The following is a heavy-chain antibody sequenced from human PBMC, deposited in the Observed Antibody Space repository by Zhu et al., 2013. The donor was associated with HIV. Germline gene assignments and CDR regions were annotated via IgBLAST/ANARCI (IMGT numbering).Heavy chain of an antibody. D-gene: IGHD2-21*02. CDR2: STRYNGVR. J-gene: IGHJ4*02. Sequence: QLVQSGLELKKPGASVKISCKATGFIFTSVGYSWVRQAPGRGFEWDGDGSTRYNGVRVPAQRLQDRLTLAADTSTNTVYMELKNLRPDDTAIYYCTRDRQRVTFDYWGQGTLVTVAS. CDR1: GFIFTSVG. V-gene: IGHV1-18*04. CDR3: TRDRQRVTFDY.